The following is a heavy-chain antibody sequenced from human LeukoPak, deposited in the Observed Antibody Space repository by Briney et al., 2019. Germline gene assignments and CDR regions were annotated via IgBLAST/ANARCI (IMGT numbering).Heavy chain of an antibody. V-gene: IGHV3-30-3*01. J-gene: IGHJ4*02. CDR2: ISYDGSNK. Sequence: GGSLRLSCAASGFTFSSYAMHWVRQAPGKGLERVAVISYDGSNKYYADSVKGRFTISRDNSKNTLYLQMNSLRAEDTAVYYCARDLNYRIAAAGTRDFDYWGQGTLVTVSS. D-gene: IGHD6-13*01. CDR1: GFTFSSYA. CDR3: ARDLNYRIAAAGTRDFDY.